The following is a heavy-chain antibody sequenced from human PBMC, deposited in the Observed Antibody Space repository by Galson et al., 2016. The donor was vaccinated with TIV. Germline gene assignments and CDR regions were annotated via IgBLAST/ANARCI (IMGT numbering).Heavy chain of an antibody. CDR1: GFTFSNYG. CDR3: ARDGSWSGDPIYGGTRPDF. D-gene: IGHD3-10*01. Sequence: SLRLSCATSGFTFSNYGMYWVRQAPGKGLEWVALIWYDGSAKFYADSVKGRFTISRDTSRDTLYLQMNSLSAKDTALYYCARDGSWSGDPIYGGTRPDFWGRGTLVTVSS. V-gene: IGHV3-33*07. J-gene: IGHJ4*02. CDR2: IWYDGSAK.